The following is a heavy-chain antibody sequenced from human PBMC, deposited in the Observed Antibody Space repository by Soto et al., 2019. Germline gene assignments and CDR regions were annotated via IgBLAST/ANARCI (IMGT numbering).Heavy chain of an antibody. CDR1: GFTFSSYG. Sequence: SLRLSCAASGFTFSSYGMHWVRQAPGKGLEWVAVISYDGSNKYYADSVKGRFTISRDNSKNTLYLQMNSLRAEDTAVYYCAKDAGGSSWPAGYWGQGTLVTVSS. CDR2: ISYDGSNK. V-gene: IGHV3-30*18. J-gene: IGHJ4*02. D-gene: IGHD6-13*01. CDR3: AKDAGGSSWPAGY.